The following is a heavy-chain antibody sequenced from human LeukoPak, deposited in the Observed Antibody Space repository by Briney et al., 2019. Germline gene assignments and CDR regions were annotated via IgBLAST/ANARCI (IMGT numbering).Heavy chain of an antibody. CDR2: IEPSDSYT. Sequence: GESLKISCKGSGYSFTSYWISWVRQMPGKGLEWMGRIEPSDSYTNYSPSFQGHVTISADKSISTAYLQWSSLKASDTAMYYCASGVPGPNCSGGSCYSTSDYWGQGTLVTVSS. V-gene: IGHV5-10-1*01. J-gene: IGHJ4*02. CDR1: GYSFTSYW. D-gene: IGHD2-15*01. CDR3: ASGVPGPNCSGGSCYSTSDY.